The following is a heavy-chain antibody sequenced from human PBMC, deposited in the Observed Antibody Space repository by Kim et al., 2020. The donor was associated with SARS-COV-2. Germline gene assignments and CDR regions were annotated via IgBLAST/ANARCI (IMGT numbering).Heavy chain of an antibody. Sequence: SLRLSCAASGFTFDDYAMHWVRQAPGKGLEWVSGITWNGGVIGYADSVRGRFTISRDNAKNSLYLQMNSLRTEDTALYYCAKDTYYYYSMGVWGQGTTVTVSS. CDR3: AKDTYYYYSMGV. J-gene: IGHJ6*02. CDR1: GFTFDDYA. CDR2: ITWNGGVI. V-gene: IGHV3-9*01.